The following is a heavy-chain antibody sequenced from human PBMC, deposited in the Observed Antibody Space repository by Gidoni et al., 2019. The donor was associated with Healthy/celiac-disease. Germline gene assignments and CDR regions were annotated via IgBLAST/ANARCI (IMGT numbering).Heavy chain of an antibody. CDR3: ARASYSGYLYYFDY. V-gene: IGHV5-10-1*03. D-gene: IGHD5-12*01. CDR2: IDPSDSYT. Sequence: EVQRVQSGPEVKNPGESLRLPCQVSVNSFPSYWISWVRQMPGKGREWMGRIDPSDSYTNYSPSFQGHVTISADKSISTAYLQWSSLKASDTAMYYCARASYSGYLYYFDYWGQGTLVTVSS. CDR1: VNSFPSYW. J-gene: IGHJ4*02.